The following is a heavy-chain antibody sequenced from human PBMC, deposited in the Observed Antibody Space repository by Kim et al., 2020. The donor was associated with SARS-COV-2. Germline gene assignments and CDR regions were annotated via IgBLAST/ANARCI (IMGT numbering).Heavy chain of an antibody. CDR1: GFTFSSYA. CDR3: ARDVKADWLLSYYYYYGMDV. V-gene: IGHV3-30*04. D-gene: IGHD2-15*01. CDR2: ISYDGSNK. Sequence: GGSLRLSCAASGFTFSSYAMHWVRQAPGKGLEWVAVISYDGSNKYYADSVKGRFTISRDNSKNTLYLQMNSLRAEDTAVYYCARDVKADWLLSYYYYYGMDVWGQGTTVTVSS. J-gene: IGHJ6*02.